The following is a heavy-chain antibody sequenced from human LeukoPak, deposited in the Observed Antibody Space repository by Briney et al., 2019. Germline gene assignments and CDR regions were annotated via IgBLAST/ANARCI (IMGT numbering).Heavy chain of an antibody. V-gene: IGHV4-59*01. Sequence: SETLSLTCTVSGGSISSYYWSWIRQPPGKGLEWIGYIYYSGSTNYNPSLKSRVTISVDTSKSQFSLKLSSVTAADTAVYYCARGFGGEQYYFDFWGQGTLVTVSS. CDR2: IYYSGST. CDR3: ARGFGGEQYYFDF. CDR1: GGSISSYY. J-gene: IGHJ4*02. D-gene: IGHD1-26*01.